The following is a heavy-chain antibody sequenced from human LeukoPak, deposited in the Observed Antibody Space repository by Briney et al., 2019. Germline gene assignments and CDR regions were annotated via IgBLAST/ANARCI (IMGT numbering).Heavy chain of an antibody. CDR1: GLSFINYA. D-gene: IGHD3-16*02. V-gene: IGHV4-34*01. CDR3: ARSHDHLWGNYPDY. J-gene: IGHJ4*02. CDR2: IHHDGRI. Sequence: GSLRLSCVASGLSFINYAMTWVRQPPGKGLEWIGEIHHDGRINYNPSLKSRVTLSVDKSKNQFSLRLNSVTAADTAMYYCARSHDHLWGNYPDYWGQGTLVTVSS.